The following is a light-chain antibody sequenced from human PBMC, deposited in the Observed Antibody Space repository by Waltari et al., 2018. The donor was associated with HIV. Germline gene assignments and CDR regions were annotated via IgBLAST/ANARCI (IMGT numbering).Light chain of an antibody. V-gene: IGKV1-27*01. CDR3: QKYNSAPRT. Sequence: DIQMTQYPSSLSASVGDRVTITCRASEDIRTFLAWYQQKSGKVPKLLIYSASTLQSGVTSRFSGGGSGTDFSLTINNLQPGDAGTYYCQKYNSAPRTFGRGTIVEI. J-gene: IGKJ2*01. CDR1: EDIRTF. CDR2: SAS.